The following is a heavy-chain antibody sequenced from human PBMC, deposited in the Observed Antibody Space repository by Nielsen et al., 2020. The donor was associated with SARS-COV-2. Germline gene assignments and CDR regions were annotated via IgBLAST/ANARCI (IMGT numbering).Heavy chain of an antibody. V-gene: IGHV4-59*01. J-gene: IGHJ6*02. CDR1: GGSINSYY. CDR3: ARTDVDYSNGNYYGMDV. D-gene: IGHD4-11*01. CDR2: IYYSGST. Sequence: GSLRLSCTVSGGSINSYYWSWIRQPPGKGLEWIGYIYYSGSTNYNPSLKSRVTISVDTSKNQFSLKLSSVTAADTAVYYCARTDVDYSNGNYYGMDVWGQGTTVTVSS.